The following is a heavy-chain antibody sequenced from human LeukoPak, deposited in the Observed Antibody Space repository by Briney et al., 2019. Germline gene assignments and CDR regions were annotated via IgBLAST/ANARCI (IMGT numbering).Heavy chain of an antibody. Sequence: GGSLRLSCAASGFTFSSYSMTWVRQAPGKGLEWASSVSTGSGYIYYADSVKGRFTISRDNAKNSLYLQMNSLRAEDTAVYYCARVEIPAATDKPGIFDYWGQGTLVTVSS. J-gene: IGHJ4*02. V-gene: IGHV3-21*01. CDR3: ARVEIPAATDKPGIFDY. CDR2: VSTGSGYI. CDR1: GFTFSSYS. D-gene: IGHD2-2*01.